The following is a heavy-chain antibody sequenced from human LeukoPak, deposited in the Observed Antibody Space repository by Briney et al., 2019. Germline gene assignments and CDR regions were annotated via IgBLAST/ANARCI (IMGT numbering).Heavy chain of an antibody. CDR3: TRVGYIDEGIDY. CDR2: IKQDGSKK. J-gene: IGHJ4*02. V-gene: IGHV3-7*04. D-gene: IGHD5-24*01. CDR1: GFTFSDHY. Sequence: GGSLRLSCAASGFTFSDHYMDWVRQAPGKGLEWVANIKQDGSKKSYVDSVKGRFTISRDNAKNSLYLQMNSLRAEDTAIYYCTRVGYIDEGIDYWGQGTLVTVSS.